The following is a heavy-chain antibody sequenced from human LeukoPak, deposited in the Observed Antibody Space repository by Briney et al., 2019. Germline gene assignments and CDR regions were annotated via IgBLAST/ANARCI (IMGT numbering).Heavy chain of an antibody. D-gene: IGHD6-19*01. V-gene: IGHV1-2*02. CDR1: GYTFTGYY. J-gene: IGHJ4*02. CDR2: INPNSGGT. Sequence: ASVKVSCKASGYTFTGYYMHWVRQAPGQGLEWMGWINPNSGGTNYAQKFQGRVTMTRDTSISTAYMELSRLRSDDSAVYYCAREYSSGWLFDYWGQGTLVTVSS. CDR3: AREYSSGWLFDY.